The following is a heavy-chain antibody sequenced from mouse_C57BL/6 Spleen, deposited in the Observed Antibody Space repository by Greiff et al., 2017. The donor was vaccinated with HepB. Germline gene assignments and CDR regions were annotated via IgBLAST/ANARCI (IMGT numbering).Heavy chain of an antibody. V-gene: IGHV1-82*01. CDR3: ARRIIYYDYPVLAY. J-gene: IGHJ3*01. CDR1: GYAFSSSW. D-gene: IGHD2-4*01. Sequence: QVQLQQSGPELVKPGASVKISCKASGYAFSSSWMNWVKQRPGKGLEWIGRIYPGDGDTNYNGKFTGKATLTADKSSSTAYMQLSSLTSEDSAVYFCARRIIYYDYPVLAYWGQGTLVTVSA. CDR2: IYPGDGDT.